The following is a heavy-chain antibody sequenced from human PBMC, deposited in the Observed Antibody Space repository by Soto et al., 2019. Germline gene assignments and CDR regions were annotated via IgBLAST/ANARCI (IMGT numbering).Heavy chain of an antibody. CDR1: GFTFSSYA. D-gene: IGHD6-19*01. CDR3: AKSTPIYSSWYEGWVAVAGTDYFDY. Sequence: GGSLRLSCAASGFTFSSYAMSWVRQAPGKGLEWVSAISGSGGSTYYADSVKGRFTISRDNSKNTLYLQMNSLRAEDTAVYYCAKSTPIYSSWYEGWVAVAGTDYFDYWGQGTLVTVSS. V-gene: IGHV3-23*01. J-gene: IGHJ4*02. CDR2: ISGSGGST.